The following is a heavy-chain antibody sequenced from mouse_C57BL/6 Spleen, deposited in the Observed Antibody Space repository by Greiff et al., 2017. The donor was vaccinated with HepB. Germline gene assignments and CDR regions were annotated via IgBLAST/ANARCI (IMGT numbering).Heavy chain of an antibody. J-gene: IGHJ4*01. D-gene: IGHD1-1*01. CDR1: GYTFTSYW. Sequence: VQLQQPGAELVRPGSSVKLSCKASGYTFTSYWMYWVKQRPGQGLEWIGNIYPSDSETHYNQKFKDKATLTVDESSSTAYMQLSSLTSEDSAVYYCAKDYYGNKYYYAIDHWGEGTSVTNSS. CDR2: IYPSDSET. V-gene: IGHV1-61*01. CDR3: AKDYYGNKYYYAIDH.